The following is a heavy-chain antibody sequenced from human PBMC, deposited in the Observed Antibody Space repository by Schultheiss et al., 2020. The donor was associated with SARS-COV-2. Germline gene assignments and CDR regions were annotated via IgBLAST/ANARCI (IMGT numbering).Heavy chain of an antibody. V-gene: IGHV3-69-1*02. CDR3: AREEALLVGGAFDI. CDR1: EFAFRDFT. D-gene: IGHD3-16*01. J-gene: IGHJ3*02. CDR2: ISSSGSTI. Sequence: GGSLRLSCVGSEFAFRDFTMNWVRQAPGKGLEWLSAISSSGSTIYYADSVKGRFTISRDNAKNSLYLQMNSLRAEDTAVYYCAREEALLVGGAFDIWGQGTMVTVSS.